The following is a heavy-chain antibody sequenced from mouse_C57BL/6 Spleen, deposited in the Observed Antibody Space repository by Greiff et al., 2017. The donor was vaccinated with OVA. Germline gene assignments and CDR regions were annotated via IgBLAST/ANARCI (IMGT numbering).Heavy chain of an antibody. J-gene: IGHJ2*01. CDR1: GYAFSSSW. Sequence: QVQLQQSGPELVKPGASVKISCKASGYAFSSSWMNWVKQRPGKGLEWIGRIYPGDGDTNYNGKFKGKATLTADKSSSTAYMQLSSLTSEDSAVYCGAKGTTVAFDDWGQGTTLTVSS. V-gene: IGHV1-82*01. CDR3: AKGTTVAFDD. CDR2: IYPGDGDT. D-gene: IGHD1-1*01.